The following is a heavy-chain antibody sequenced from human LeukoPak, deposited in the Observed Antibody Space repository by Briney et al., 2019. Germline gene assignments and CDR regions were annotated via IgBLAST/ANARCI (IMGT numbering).Heavy chain of an antibody. V-gene: IGHV4-39*01. D-gene: IGHD1-26*01. CDR1: GGSISSRTYY. CDR3: ARLVGAATDPFDY. J-gene: IGHJ4*02. Sequence: PSETLSLTCTVSGGSISSRTYYWGWIRQPPGKGLEWIASIYYSGSTYYNPSLKSRVTISIDTSKNQFSLKLSSVTAADPAVYYCARLVGAATDPFDYWGQGTLVTVSS. CDR2: IYYSGST.